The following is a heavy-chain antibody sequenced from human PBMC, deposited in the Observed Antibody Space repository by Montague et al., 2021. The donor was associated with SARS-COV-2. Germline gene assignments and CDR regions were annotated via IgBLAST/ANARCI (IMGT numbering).Heavy chain of an antibody. Sequence: SETLSLTCTVSGDSISNSNWWTWVRQSPGRGLEWIGEIFRSGDSSYNPSLKSRVTMSVDMSRNQFSLSLSNVTAADTAIYYCVRGGTMTVVVFNYWGQGTLVTVPS. CDR3: VRGGTMTVVVFNY. J-gene: IGHJ4*02. V-gene: IGHV4-4*02. CDR2: IFRSGDS. CDR1: GDSISNSNW. D-gene: IGHD3-22*01.